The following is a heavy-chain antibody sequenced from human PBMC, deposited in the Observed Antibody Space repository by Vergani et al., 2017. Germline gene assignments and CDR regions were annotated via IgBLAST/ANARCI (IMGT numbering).Heavy chain of an antibody. V-gene: IGHV5-51*01. CDR3: ARSIVXVPAAIGFGLGFDP. J-gene: IGHJ5*02. Sequence: EVQLVQSGAEVKKPGESLKISCKGSGYSFTSYWIGWVRQLPGKGLEWMGIIYPGDSDTRYSPAFQGQVTISADKSISPAYLQWSSLKASDTAMYYCARSIVXVPAAIGFGLGFDPWGQGTLVTVSS. CDR2: IYPGDSDT. CDR1: GYSFTSYW. D-gene: IGHD2-2*01.